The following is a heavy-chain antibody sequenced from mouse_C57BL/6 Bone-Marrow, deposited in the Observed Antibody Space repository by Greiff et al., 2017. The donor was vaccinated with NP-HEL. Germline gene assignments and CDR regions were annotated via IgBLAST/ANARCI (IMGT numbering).Heavy chain of an antibody. D-gene: IGHD2-3*01. V-gene: IGHV5-6*01. Sequence: EVQVVESGGDLVKPGGSLKLSCAASGFTFSSYGMSWVRQTPDKRLEWVATISSGGSYTYYPDSVKGRFTISRDNAKNTLYLQMSSLKSEDTAMYYCARPYDGYYGYFDYWGQGTTLTVSS. CDR2: ISSGGSYT. CDR1: GFTFSSYG. J-gene: IGHJ2*01. CDR3: ARPYDGYYGYFDY.